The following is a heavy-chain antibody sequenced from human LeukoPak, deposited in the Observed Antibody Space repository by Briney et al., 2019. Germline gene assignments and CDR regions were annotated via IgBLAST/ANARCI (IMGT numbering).Heavy chain of an antibody. D-gene: IGHD3-10*01. Sequence: SGPTLVNPTQTLTLTCTFSGFSLSTSGVGVGWICQPPGKALEWLALIYWDDDKRYSPSLKSRLTITKDTSKNQVVLTMTNMDPVDTATYYCAHIPIDEWFGELPYFDYWGQGTLVTVSS. CDR3: AHIPIDEWFGELPYFDY. J-gene: IGHJ4*02. CDR1: GFSLSTSGVG. CDR2: IYWDDDK. V-gene: IGHV2-5*02.